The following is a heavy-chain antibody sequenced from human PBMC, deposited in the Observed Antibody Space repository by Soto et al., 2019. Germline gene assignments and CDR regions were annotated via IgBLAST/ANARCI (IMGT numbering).Heavy chain of an antibody. Sequence: QVQLVQSGAEVKKPGASVKVSCKATGYTFTNYYIHRVRQAPGQGLELMGIINPTSGSTNYAQKFQGRVTLTYDSSTTTVYMELSGLRSEDTAVLNCARDLAAGDHWGQVTLVTVSS. CDR3: ARDLAAGDH. V-gene: IGHV1-46*01. CDR1: GYTFTNYY. J-gene: IGHJ4*02. D-gene: IGHD6-13*01. CDR2: INPTSGST.